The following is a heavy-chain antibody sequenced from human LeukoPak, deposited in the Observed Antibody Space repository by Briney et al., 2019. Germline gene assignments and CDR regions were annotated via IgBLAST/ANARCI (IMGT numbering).Heavy chain of an antibody. Sequence: GGSLRLSRAASGFTFNNYGMHWVRQAPGKGLEWVAVIWNDGRHEYYEDFAKGRFTISRDNSRNTVYLQMNSLRAEDTAVYYCAKDATEFGDAHFDSWGQGTLVTVSS. CDR3: AKDATEFGDAHFDS. D-gene: IGHD4-17*01. J-gene: IGHJ4*02. CDR1: GFTFNNYG. CDR2: IWNDGRHE. V-gene: IGHV3-33*06.